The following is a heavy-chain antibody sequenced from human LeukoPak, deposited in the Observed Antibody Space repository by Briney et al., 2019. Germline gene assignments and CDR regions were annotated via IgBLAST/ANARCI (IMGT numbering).Heavy chain of an antibody. CDR3: ARDLNSYDSSASGH. CDR1: GFTVSSNY. D-gene: IGHD3-22*01. Sequence: GGSLRLSCAASGFTVSSNYMSWVRQAPGKGLEWVSVIYSGGSTYYADSVKGRFSISRDNSKNTLYLQMNSLRAEDTAVYYCARDLNSYDSSASGHWGQGTLVTVSS. V-gene: IGHV3-53*01. J-gene: IGHJ4*02. CDR2: IYSGGST.